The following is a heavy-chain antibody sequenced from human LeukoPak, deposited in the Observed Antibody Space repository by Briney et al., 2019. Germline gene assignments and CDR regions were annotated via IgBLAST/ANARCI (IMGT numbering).Heavy chain of an antibody. CDR2: INHSGST. J-gene: IGHJ4*02. Sequence: SETLSLTCAVYGGSFSGYYWSWIRQPPGKGLEWIGEINHSGSTNYNPSLKSRVTISVDTSKNQFSLKLSSVTAADMAVYYCARGRGYSNYVLDYWGQGTLVTVSS. V-gene: IGHV4-34*01. CDR1: GGSFSGYY. D-gene: IGHD4-11*01. CDR3: ARGRGYSNYVLDY.